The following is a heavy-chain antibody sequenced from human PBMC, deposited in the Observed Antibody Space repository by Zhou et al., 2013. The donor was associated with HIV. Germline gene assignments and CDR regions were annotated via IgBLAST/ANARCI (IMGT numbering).Heavy chain of an antibody. CDR3: ARDLLPTSSWTDYYYYGMDV. D-gene: IGHD2-15*01. J-gene: IGHJ6*02. Sequence: QVHLVQSGAEVKKPGSSVKVSCKASGGTFSTYAISWVRQAPGQGLEWMGGIIPIFDTSHYAQKFQGRVTITTDESTSTAYMELSSLRSEDTAVYYRARDLLPTSSWTDYYYYGMDVWGQGTTVTVSS. V-gene: IGHV1-69*05. CDR1: GGTFSTYA. CDR2: IIPIFDTS.